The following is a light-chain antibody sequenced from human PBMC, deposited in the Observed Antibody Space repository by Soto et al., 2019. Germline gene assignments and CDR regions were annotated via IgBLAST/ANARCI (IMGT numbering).Light chain of an antibody. V-gene: IGKV1-33*01. CDR3: QQYENLHT. Sequence: IKRTQSQYSLCASVGARVTLTCQASQNINNYLNWYQQKPGRAPKLLIYDASNLEAGVPSRFRGSGSGTDFTFTISRLQPEDIATYYCQQYENLHTFGQGTRLE. CDR2: DAS. CDR1: QNINNY. J-gene: IGKJ5*01.